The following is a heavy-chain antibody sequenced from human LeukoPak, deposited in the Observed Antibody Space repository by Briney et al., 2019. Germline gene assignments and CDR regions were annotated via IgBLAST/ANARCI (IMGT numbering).Heavy chain of an antibody. Sequence: GGSLRLSCLASEFTLSSYIMHWLRQAPGKGLEYVSAISNNGGSTYYADSVKGRFTISRDNSKNTLYLQMNSLRPEDTAVYYCVRSVTTLSDFHNWGQGTLVTVSS. CDR1: EFTLSSYI. CDR3: VRSVTTLSDFHN. V-gene: IGHV3-64D*09. J-gene: IGHJ4*02. CDR2: ISNNGGST. D-gene: IGHD4-17*01.